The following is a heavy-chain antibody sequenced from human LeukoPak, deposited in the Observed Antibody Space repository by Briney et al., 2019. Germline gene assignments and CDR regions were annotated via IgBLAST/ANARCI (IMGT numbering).Heavy chain of an antibody. J-gene: IGHJ4*02. CDR1: GFTFISSG. D-gene: IGHD3-10*01. CDR3: ARDRDYYNYFEY. V-gene: IGHV3-33*01. CDR2: IWYDGNNK. Sequence: GGSLRLSCAASGFTFISSGMHWVRQAPGKGLEWVAIIWYDGNNKYYVDSVKGRFTISRDNAKNSLYLQMNSLRGEDTAVYYCARDRDYYNYFEYWGQGTLVTVSS.